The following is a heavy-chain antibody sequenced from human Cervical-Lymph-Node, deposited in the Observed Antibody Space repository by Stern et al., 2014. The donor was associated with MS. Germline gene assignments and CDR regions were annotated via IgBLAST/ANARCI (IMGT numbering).Heavy chain of an antibody. D-gene: IGHD6-19*01. CDR2: TYTVGTP. CDR3: ARETVAADNNWFDP. V-gene: IGHV4-61*02. CDR1: GGSISSGSYY. Sequence: QVQLQESGPGLVKPSQTPSLTCTVSGGSISSGSYYWSWIRQPAEKGPEWIGRTYTVGTPKYTPPLKSRVPISLDMPKTQSSLRLSSGTAADTAVYYCARETVAADNNWFDPWGQGTLVTVSS. J-gene: IGHJ5*02.